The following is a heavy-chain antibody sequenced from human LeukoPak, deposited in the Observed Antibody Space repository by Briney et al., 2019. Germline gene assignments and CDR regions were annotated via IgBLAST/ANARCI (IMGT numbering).Heavy chain of an antibody. V-gene: IGHV4-38-2*02. D-gene: IGHD5-12*01. J-gene: IGHJ4*02. CDR1: VYSISSCCY. CDR3: ARDRRGNDEFDY. Sequence: SETLSLTCAVSVYSISSCCYWGWTRQPPGKGLEWIGSIYHSGSTHYNVSLKSRVTMSVDTSKNQFSLKLSSVTAEDTAVYYCARDRRGNDEFDYWGQGILVTVSS. CDR2: IYHSGST.